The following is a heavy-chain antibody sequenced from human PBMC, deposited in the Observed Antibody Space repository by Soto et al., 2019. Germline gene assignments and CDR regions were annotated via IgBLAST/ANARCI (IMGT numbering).Heavy chain of an antibody. D-gene: IGHD1-1*01. CDR1: GFSFSNYA. V-gene: IGHV3-48*02. CDR3: GKVANYNSGHFDY. Sequence: PAGSLRLSFAASGFSFSNYAMDWVRQSPGTGLEWLAYVSSSGGSIYYADSVKGRFSISRDNAKNLLFLQMNSLREDDMAIYFCGKVANYNSGHFDYWGQGTLGTVSS. J-gene: IGHJ4*02. CDR2: VSSSGGSI.